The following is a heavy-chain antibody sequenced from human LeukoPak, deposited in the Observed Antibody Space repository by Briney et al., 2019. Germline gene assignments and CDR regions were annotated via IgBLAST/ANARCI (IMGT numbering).Heavy chain of an antibody. D-gene: IGHD6-6*01. CDR1: GFTFSSYA. CDR3: ARGGAARPDF. Sequence: GGSLRLSCAASGFTFSSYATHWVRQTPGKGLEWVAKIKADGGEKDHVASVKGRFTISRDNAKNSLYLQMNSLRVEDTAVYYCARGGAARPDFWGQGTLVTVSS. CDR2: IKADGGEK. J-gene: IGHJ4*02. V-gene: IGHV3-7*01.